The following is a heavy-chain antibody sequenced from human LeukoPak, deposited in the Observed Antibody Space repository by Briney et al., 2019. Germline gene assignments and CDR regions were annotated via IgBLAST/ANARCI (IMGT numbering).Heavy chain of an antibody. J-gene: IGHJ4*02. CDR1: GGSISSYY. D-gene: IGHD6-6*01. CDR3: ARGSSSSSFVRGADFDY. CDR2: IYYSGST. V-gene: IGHV4-59*01. Sequence: SETLSLTCTVSGGSISSYYWSWIRQPSGKGLEWIGYIYYSGSTNYNPSLKSRVTISVDTSKSQFSLKLSSVTAADTAVYYCARGSSSSSFVRGADFDYWGQGTLVTVSS.